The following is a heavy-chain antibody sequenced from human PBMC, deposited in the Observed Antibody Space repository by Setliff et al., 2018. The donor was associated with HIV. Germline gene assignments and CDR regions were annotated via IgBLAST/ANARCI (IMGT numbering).Heavy chain of an antibody. D-gene: IGHD2-21*02. CDR1: GYTFTGYY. V-gene: IGHV1-2*02. J-gene: IGHJ4*02. Sequence: ASVKVSCKASGYTFTGYYMHWVRQAPGQGLEWVGWINPKSGVINYAQKFQGRVTMTRATSINTVYMDLRRLTSDDTAMYYCARGLGYCGGDCYSDLFDYWGQGTLVTVSS. CDR3: ARGLGYCGGDCYSDLFDY. CDR2: INPKSGVI.